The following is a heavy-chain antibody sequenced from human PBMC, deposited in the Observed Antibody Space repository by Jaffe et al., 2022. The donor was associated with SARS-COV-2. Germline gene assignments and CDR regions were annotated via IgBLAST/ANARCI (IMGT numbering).Heavy chain of an antibody. CDR2: INTNTGNP. CDR3: ARDAKGQYSGPGSYWSGPIRFHYSMDV. V-gene: IGHV7-4-1*02. Sequence: QVQLVQSGSELKEPGASVKVSCKASGYSFTKYAMNWVRQAPGQGLEWMGWINTNTGNPTYVQGFTGRFVFSLDTSVSTAYLQISGLKAEDTAVYYCARDAKGQYSGPGSYWSGPIRFHYSMDVWGKGTTVTVSS. CDR1: GYSFTKYA. D-gene: IGHD3-10*01. J-gene: IGHJ6*03.